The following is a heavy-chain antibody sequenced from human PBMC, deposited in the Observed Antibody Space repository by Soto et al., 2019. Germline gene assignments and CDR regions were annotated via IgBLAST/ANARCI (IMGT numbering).Heavy chain of an antibody. CDR3: ARLKGPDHYGLDV. CDR2: IYHSGTT. CDR1: GDSITSTNW. Sequence: QVQLQESGPGLVKPSGTLSLTCGVSGDSITSTNWWSWVRQPPGRGLEWIGEIYHSGTTHYNPSLKSRITILLDESKNQFSLNLSSGTAADTAVYYCARLKGPDHYGLDVWGQGTTVSVFS. J-gene: IGHJ6*02. V-gene: IGHV4-4*02.